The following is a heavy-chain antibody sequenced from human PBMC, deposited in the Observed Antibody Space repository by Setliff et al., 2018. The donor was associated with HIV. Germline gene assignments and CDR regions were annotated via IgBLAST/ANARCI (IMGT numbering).Heavy chain of an antibody. CDR2: IYYSGST. V-gene: IGHV4-59*11. Sequence: PSETLSLTCTVSGGSISSHYWSWIRQPPGKGLEWIGYIYYSGSTNYNPSLKSRVTISADTSKNQFSLKLSSVTAADTAVYYCPRVRYDFWSGHYYYYMDVWGKGTTVTVSS. CDR1: GGSISSHY. D-gene: IGHD3-3*01. J-gene: IGHJ6*03. CDR3: PRVRYDFWSGHYYYYMDV.